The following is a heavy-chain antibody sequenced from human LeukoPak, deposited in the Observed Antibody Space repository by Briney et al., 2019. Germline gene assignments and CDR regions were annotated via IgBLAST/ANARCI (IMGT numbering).Heavy chain of an antibody. CDR3: ARAPSRSGSYYPYFDY. V-gene: IGHV4-30-4*01. CDR2: IYYSGST. D-gene: IGHD3-10*01. J-gene: IGHJ4*02. Sequence: SQTLSFTCTVSGGSISSGDYYWSWIRQPPGKGLEWIGYIYYSGSTYYNPSLKSRVTISVDTSKNQFSLKLSSVTAADTAVYYCARAPSRSGSYYPYFDYWGQGTLVTVSS. CDR1: GGSISSGDYY.